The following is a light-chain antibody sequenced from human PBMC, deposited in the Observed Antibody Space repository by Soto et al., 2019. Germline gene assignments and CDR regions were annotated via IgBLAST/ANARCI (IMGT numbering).Light chain of an antibody. CDR2: KAS. J-gene: IGKJ1*01. CDR1: QSISSW. V-gene: IGKV1-5*03. CDR3: QQYDNGWT. Sequence: DIQMTQSPSTLSASVGDRVTITCRASQSISSWLAWYQQRPGKAPKLLIYKASSLESGVPSRFSGSGSGTEFTLTISSLQPDDFATYYCQQYDNGWTFGQGTKVEI.